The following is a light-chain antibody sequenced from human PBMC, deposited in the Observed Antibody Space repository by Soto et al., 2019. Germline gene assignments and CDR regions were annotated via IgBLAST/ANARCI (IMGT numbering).Light chain of an antibody. CDR1: QSISSW. J-gene: IGKJ1*01. V-gene: IGKV1-5*03. CDR3: QQYNSYST. Sequence: IQLTQSPSTLSASVGDRVTITCRASQSISSWLAWYQQKPGTAPKLLIYKASSLESGVPSRFSGSGSGTEFTLTISSLQPDDFATYYCQQYNSYSTFGQGTKVDIK. CDR2: KAS.